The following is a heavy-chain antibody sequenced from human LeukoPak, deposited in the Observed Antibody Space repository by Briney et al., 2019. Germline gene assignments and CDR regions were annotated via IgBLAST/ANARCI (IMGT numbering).Heavy chain of an antibody. CDR2: TYYSGST. V-gene: IGHV4-30-4*01. D-gene: IGHD2-2*01. CDR3: AGQSTRKLCFDP. CDR1: GGSISSGDYY. J-gene: IGHJ5*02. Sequence: SETLSLTCTVPGGSISSGDYYWSWIRQPPGKGLEWIGYTYYSGSTYYNPSLKSRVTISVDTSKNQFSLKLSSVTAADTAVYYCAGQSTRKLCFDPWGQGTLVTVSS.